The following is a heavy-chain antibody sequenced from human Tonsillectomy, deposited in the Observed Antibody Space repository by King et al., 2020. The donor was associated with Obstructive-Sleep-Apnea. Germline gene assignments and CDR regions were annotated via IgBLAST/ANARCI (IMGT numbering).Heavy chain of an antibody. D-gene: IGHD2-2*01. Sequence: VQLVESGGGVVQPGRSLRLSCAASGFTFSSYAMHWVRQAPGKGLEWVAVISYDGSNKYYADSVKGRFTISRDNSKNTLYLQMNSLRAEDTAVYYCARDRQDIVVVPAAMPRVDYYYYGKDVWGQGTTVTVSS. CDR2: ISYDGSNK. J-gene: IGHJ6*02. V-gene: IGHV3-30*04. CDR1: GFTFSSYA. CDR3: ARDRQDIVVVPAAMPRVDYYYYGKDV.